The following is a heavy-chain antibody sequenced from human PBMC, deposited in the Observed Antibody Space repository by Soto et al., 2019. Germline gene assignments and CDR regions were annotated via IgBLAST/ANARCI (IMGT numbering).Heavy chain of an antibody. J-gene: IGHJ4*02. CDR2: IKSRTDGGTT. D-gene: IGHD1-1*01. Sequence: LRFSCAASGFSFSDAWMSWVRQAPGAGLEWVGRIKSRTDGGTTDYAAPVKGRFTISRDASKTTLYLQMNSLKTEDTAVYYCTTDPHSTGTKYWGQGTLVTVSS. V-gene: IGHV3-15*01. CDR3: TTDPHSTGTKY. CDR1: GFSFSDAW.